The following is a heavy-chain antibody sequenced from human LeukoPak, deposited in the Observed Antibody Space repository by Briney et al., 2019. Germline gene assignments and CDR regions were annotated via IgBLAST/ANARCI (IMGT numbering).Heavy chain of an antibody. CDR1: GFTFSNAW. CDR2: IKSKTDGGTT. V-gene: IGHV3-15*07. CDR3: TTEVATTRDFDY. J-gene: IGHJ4*02. Sequence: GGSLRLSCATSGFTFSNAWMNWVRQAPGKGLEWVGRIKSKTDGGTTDYAAPVKGRFTISRDDSKSTLYLQMNSLKTEDTAVYYCTTEVATTRDFDYWGQGTLVTVSS. D-gene: IGHD5-12*01.